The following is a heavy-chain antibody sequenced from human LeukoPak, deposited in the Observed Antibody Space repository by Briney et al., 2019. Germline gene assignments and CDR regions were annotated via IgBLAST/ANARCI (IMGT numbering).Heavy chain of an antibody. V-gene: IGHV1-18*01. CDR1: GYTFTSYG. CDR2: ISAYNGNT. CDR3: ARTHSTSETAAGSGDY. D-gene: IGHD6-13*01. Sequence: ASVKVSCKASGYTFTSYGISWVRQAPGQGLGWMGLISAYNGNTNYAQNLQGRVTMTTDTSTSTAYMDLRSLRSDDTAVYYCARTHSTSETAAGSGDYWGQGTLVTVSS. J-gene: IGHJ4*02.